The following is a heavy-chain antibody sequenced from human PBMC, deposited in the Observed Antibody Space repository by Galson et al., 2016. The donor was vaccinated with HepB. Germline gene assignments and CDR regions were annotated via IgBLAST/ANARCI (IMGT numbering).Heavy chain of an antibody. J-gene: IGHJ4*02. CDR1: GGSMSDYY. CDR2: IYYTGDT. CDR3: ARTAGDFFNY. V-gene: IGHV4-59*01. Sequence: SETLSLTCTVSGGSMSDYYWSWIRQPPGKGMEWDGYIYYTGDTNYNPSPKSRVTISVDTSKHQFSLKLRSVTVADTAVYYCARTAGDFFNYWGQGTLVTVSS.